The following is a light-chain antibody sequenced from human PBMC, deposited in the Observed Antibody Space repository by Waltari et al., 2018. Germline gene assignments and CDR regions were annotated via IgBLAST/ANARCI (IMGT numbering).Light chain of an antibody. V-gene: IGKV1-5*03. Sequence: SESVGDRVTITCRASQSISSWLAWYQQKPGKAPKLLIYKASSLESGVPSRFSGSGSGTEFTLTISSLQPDDFATYYCQQYNSYSPYTFGQGTKLEIK. J-gene: IGKJ2*01. CDR2: KAS. CDR1: QSISSW. CDR3: QQYNSYSPYT.